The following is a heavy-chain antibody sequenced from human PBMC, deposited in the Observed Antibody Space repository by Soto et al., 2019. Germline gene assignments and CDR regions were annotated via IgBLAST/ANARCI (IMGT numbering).Heavy chain of an antibody. CDR1: VFTFSNYP. Sequence: PGGSLRLSCAASVFTFSNYPMSWVRQAPGKGLEWGSAISGSGGSTYYADSVKGRFTISRDTPTNTLYLPMTSPRAEDPAVYYCAKDSYSDILTGPYNTPFAFWGNGTLVTVSS. CDR2: ISGSGGST. CDR3: AKDSYSDILTGPYNTPFAF. J-gene: IGHJ4*01. V-gene: IGHV3-23*01. D-gene: IGHD3-9*01.